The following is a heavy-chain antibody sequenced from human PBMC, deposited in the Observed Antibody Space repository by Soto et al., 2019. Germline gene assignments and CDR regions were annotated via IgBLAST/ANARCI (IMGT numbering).Heavy chain of an antibody. D-gene: IGHD3-3*01. V-gene: IGHV1-2*04. Sequence: ASVKVSCKASGYTFTGYYMHWVRQAPGQGLEWMGWINPNSGGTNYAQKFQGWVTMTRDTSISTAYMELSRLRSDDTAVYYCARDGGSAIFGVVIGGMDAWGQGTTVTVSS. CDR2: INPNSGGT. J-gene: IGHJ6*02. CDR1: GYTFTGYY. CDR3: ARDGGSAIFGVVIGGMDA.